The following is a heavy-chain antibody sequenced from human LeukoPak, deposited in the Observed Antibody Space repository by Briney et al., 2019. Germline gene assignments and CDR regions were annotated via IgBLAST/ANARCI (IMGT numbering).Heavy chain of an antibody. CDR1: GGSISSYY. J-gene: IGHJ5*02. Sequence: PSETLSLTCAVSGGSISSYYWSWIRQPPGKGLEWIGYIYYSGSTNYNPSLKGRVTISVDTSKNQFSLKLSSVTAADTAVYYCARQAARYSSYLWGQGTLVTVSS. CDR2: IYYSGST. CDR3: ARQAARYSSYL. V-gene: IGHV4-59*08. D-gene: IGHD6-13*01.